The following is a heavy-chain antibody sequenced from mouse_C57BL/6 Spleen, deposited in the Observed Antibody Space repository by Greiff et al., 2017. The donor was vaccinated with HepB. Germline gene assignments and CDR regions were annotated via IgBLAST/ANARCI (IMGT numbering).Heavy chain of an antibody. CDR1: GYTFTSYW. V-gene: IGHV1-59*01. D-gene: IGHD2-2*01. CDR2: IDPSDSYT. CDR3: ARNGYDGYYFDY. J-gene: IGHJ2*01. Sequence: VKLQQPGAELVRPGTSVKLSCKASGYTFTSYWMHWVKQRPGQGLEWIGVIDPSDSYTNYNQKFKGKATLTVDTSSSTAYMQLSSLTSEDSAVYYCARNGYDGYYFDYWGQGTTLTVSS.